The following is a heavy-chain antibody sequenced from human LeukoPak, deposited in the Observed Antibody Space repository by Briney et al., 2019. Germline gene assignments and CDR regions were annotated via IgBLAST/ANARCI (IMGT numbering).Heavy chain of an antibody. CDR1: GFTFSSYA. Sequence: GGSLRLSCAASGFTFSSYAMSWVRQAPGKGLEWVSAISGSGGSTYYADSVKGRFTISRDNSKNTLYLQMNSLRAEDTAVYYCAKDFGVTMIVVVPGAFDIWGQGTMVTVSS. CDR2: ISGSGGST. D-gene: IGHD3-22*01. V-gene: IGHV3-23*01. CDR3: AKDFGVTMIVVVPGAFDI. J-gene: IGHJ3*02.